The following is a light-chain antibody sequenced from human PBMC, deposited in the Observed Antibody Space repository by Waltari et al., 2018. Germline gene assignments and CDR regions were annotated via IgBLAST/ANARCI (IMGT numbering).Light chain of an antibody. CDR2: TND. CDR1: NSNLGSNT. J-gene: IGLJ3*02. Sequence: QSVLTQPPSSSGTPGQRVTISCSGSNSNLGSNTVNWYQQFPGTAPKLLIYTNDQRPSGVPDRFSGSKSGTSASLAISGLQADDEAHYYCAAWDDNLNARVFGGGTMLTVL. CDR3: AAWDDNLNARV. V-gene: IGLV1-44*01.